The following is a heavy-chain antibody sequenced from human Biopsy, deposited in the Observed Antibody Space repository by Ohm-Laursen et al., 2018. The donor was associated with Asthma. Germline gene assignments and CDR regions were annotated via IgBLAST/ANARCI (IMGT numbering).Heavy chain of an antibody. J-gene: IGHJ4*02. D-gene: IGHD3-22*01. CDR2: ISWNSGSI. V-gene: IGHV3-9*01. Sequence: SLRLFCSASGFTFDDYAMHWVRQAPGKGLEWVSGISWNSGSIGYADSVKGRFTISRDNAKNSLYLQMNSLRAEDTALYYCAKDSSGYYLNYFDYWGQGTLVTVSS. CDR1: GFTFDDYA. CDR3: AKDSSGYYLNYFDY.